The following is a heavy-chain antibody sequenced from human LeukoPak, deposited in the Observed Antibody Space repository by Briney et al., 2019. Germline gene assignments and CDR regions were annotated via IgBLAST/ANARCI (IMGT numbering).Heavy chain of an antibody. CDR2: INTNTGNP. D-gene: IGHD1-1*01. Sequence: ASVKVSFTASGYTFTTYAMNWVRQAPGQGLEWMGWINTNTGNPTYAQGFTGRFVFSLDTSVSTAYLQINSLRAEDTAVYYCARGTPTPGVDYWGQGTQVTVS. V-gene: IGHV7-4-1*02. J-gene: IGHJ4*02. CDR1: GYTFTTYA. CDR3: ARGTPTPGVDY.